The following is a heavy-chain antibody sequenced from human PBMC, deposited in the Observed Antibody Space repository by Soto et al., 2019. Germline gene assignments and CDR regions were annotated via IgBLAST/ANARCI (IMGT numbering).Heavy chain of an antibody. D-gene: IGHD5-12*01. Sequence: EVQLVESGGGLVQPGGSLRLSCAASGFPFSSYAMHWVRQAPGKGLEYVSAISSNGGSTYYANSVKGRFTISRDNSKNTLYLQMGSLRAEDMAVYYCARDVGGYSGYAVDYWGQGTLVTVSS. J-gene: IGHJ4*02. CDR2: ISSNGGST. V-gene: IGHV3-64*01. CDR1: GFPFSSYA. CDR3: ARDVGGYSGYAVDY.